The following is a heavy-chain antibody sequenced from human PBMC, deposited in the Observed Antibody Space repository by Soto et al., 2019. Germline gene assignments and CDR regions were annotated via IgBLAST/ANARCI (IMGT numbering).Heavy chain of an antibody. J-gene: IGHJ6*02. D-gene: IGHD3-10*01. CDR1: GLTFSSFW. CDR2: FNGDGSST. V-gene: IGHV3-74*03. Sequence: GGSLRLSFAASGLTFSSFWMHWVGQAPGKGLVWVSRFNGDGSSTTYADSVKGRFTISRDSAKDTMYLQMNSLKAEATALYYCARDSLMVRGVIKDYYGMDVWGQGTTVTVSS. CDR3: ARDSLMVRGVIKDYYGMDV.